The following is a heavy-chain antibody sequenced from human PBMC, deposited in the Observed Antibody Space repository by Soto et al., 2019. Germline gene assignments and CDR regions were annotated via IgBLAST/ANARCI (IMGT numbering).Heavy chain of an antibody. D-gene: IGHD3-3*02. J-gene: IGHJ6*04. Sequence: SETLSLTCAVSSGSISSSNWWSWVRQPPGKGLEWIGEIYHSGSTNYNPSLKSRVTISVDKSKNQFSLKLSSVTAADTAVYYCATLRLATTHFTMDVWGKGTTVTVSS. V-gene: IGHV4-4*02. CDR1: SGSISSSNW. CDR2: IYHSGST. CDR3: ATLRLATTHFTMDV.